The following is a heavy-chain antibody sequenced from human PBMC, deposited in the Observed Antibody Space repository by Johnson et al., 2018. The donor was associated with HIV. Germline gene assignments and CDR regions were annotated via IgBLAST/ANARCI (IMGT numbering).Heavy chain of an antibody. V-gene: IGHV3-20*04. J-gene: IGHJ3*02. CDR1: GFTFDDYG. CDR2: INWNGGST. D-gene: IGHD3-22*01. CDR3: ARVVTMIVVDGGIEAFDI. Sequence: EVQLVESGGGLVRPGGSLRLSCAASGFTFDDYGMSWVRQAPGKGLEWVSGINWNGGSTGYADSVKGRFTISRDNAKNSLYLQMNTLRAEDAALYYCARVVTMIVVDGGIEAFDIWGQGTMVTVSS.